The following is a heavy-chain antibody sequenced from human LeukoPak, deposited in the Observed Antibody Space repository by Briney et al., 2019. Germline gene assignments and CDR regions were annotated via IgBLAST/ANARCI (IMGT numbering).Heavy chain of an antibody. V-gene: IGHV3-7*01. CDR1: GFTFSNYW. CDR3: ARDGNSSGWYSGDNTDY. CDR2: INQDGSEE. D-gene: IGHD6-19*01. J-gene: IGHJ4*02. Sequence: GGSLRLSCAVSGFTFSNYWMSWVRQTPGKGLEWVANINQDGSEEYYVDSVKGRFTISRDNAKSSLYLQLNYLRAEDTAVYYCARDGNSSGWYSGDNTDYWGQGTLVTVSS.